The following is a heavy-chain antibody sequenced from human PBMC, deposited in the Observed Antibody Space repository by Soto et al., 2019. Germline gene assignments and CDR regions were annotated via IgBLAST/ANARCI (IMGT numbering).Heavy chain of an antibody. CDR3: ARRGPGTYFDY. D-gene: IGHD6-13*01. J-gene: IGHJ4*02. CDR1: GFTFSSYA. V-gene: IGHV3-23*01. Sequence: EVQLLDSGGGLVQPGGSLRLSCAASGFTFSSYAMNWVRQAPEKGLEWVSVISGSGDSTYYADSVKGRFTISRDNSKNTLYLQMNSLRTEDTAVYYCARRGPGTYFDYWGQGTLVTVSS. CDR2: ISGSGDST.